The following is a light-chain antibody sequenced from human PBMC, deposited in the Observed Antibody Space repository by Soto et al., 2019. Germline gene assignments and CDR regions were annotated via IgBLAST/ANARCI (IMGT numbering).Light chain of an antibody. CDR3: QQYGTSWPT. V-gene: IGKV3-20*01. CDR2: GAS. CDR1: ESVSSSQ. J-gene: IGKJ4*01. Sequence: EIVLTQSRGTLSLSPGERATLSCRANESVSSSQLVWYQQKLGQAPRLLIYGASSRATGTPDRFSGSGSGTDFTLTISRLEPEDFAVYYCQQYGTSWPTFGGGTKVEIK.